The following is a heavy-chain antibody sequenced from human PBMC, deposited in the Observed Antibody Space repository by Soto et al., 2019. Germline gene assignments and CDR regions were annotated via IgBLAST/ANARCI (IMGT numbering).Heavy chain of an antibody. D-gene: IGHD4-4*01. V-gene: IGHV4-30-4*01. J-gene: IGHJ4*02. CDR1: GGSISSGDYY. Sequence: PSETLSLTCTVSGGSISSGDYYWSWIRQPPGKGLEWIGYIYYSGSTYYNPSLKSRVTISVDTSKNQFSLKLSSVTAADTAVDYCARGLREYYSNYGIFDYWGQGTLVTVSS. CDR3: ARGLREYYSNYGIFDY. CDR2: IYYSGST.